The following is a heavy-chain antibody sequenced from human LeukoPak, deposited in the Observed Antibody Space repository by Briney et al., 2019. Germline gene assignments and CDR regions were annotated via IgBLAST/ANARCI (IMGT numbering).Heavy chain of an antibody. Sequence: KSSETLSLTCTVSGGSISSSRYYWGWIRQSPGKGLEWIGTIFYAGSTYYNRSLKSRVTMSVDTSRNSFSLELTSVTAADTAVYFCARHSVTAILYGFHNWGQGHVVILSS. CDR2: IFYAGST. V-gene: IGHV4-39*01. CDR3: ARHSVTAILYGFHN. J-gene: IGHJ4*02. D-gene: IGHD2-21*02. CDR1: GGSISSSRYY.